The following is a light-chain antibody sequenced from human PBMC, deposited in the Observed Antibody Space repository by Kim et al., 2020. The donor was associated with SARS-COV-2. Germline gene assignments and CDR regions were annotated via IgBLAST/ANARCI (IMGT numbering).Light chain of an antibody. V-gene: IGKV3-15*01. CDR3: QQYHNGPLPYT. CDR2: AAS. Sequence: SPGERATLSCRASQSFVINLAWYQQQPGPSPKLLIYAASTIATGIPARFSGSGSGTEFTLTISSLLSEDFAVYFCQQYHNGPLPYTFGQGTKLEI. CDR1: QSFVIN. J-gene: IGKJ2*01.